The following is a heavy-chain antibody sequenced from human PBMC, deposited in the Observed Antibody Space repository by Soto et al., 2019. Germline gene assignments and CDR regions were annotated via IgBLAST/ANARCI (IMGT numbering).Heavy chain of an antibody. Sequence: QVQLVQSGAEVKKPGSSVKVSCKASGGTFSSYAISWVRQAPGQGLEWLGGIIPIFGTTNYAQKLQGRVTITADKSTRTAYKEVSSRRSEDTAVYYCAGEEQGRHVYNGVGSFDYWGQGTLVTVSS. D-gene: IGHD1-1*01. J-gene: IGHJ4*02. V-gene: IGHV1-69*06. CDR1: GGTFSSYA. CDR3: AGEEQGRHVYNGVGSFDY. CDR2: IIPIFGTT.